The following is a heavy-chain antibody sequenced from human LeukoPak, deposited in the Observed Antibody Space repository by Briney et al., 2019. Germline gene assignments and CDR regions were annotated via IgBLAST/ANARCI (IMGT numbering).Heavy chain of an antibody. V-gene: IGHV1-3*01. J-gene: IGHJ4*02. D-gene: IGHD3-3*01. CDR2: INAGNGNT. Sequence: ASVKVSCKASGYTFTSFAMHWVRQAPGQRLEWMGWINAGNGNTKYSQKFQGRVTITRDTSASTAYMELSSLRSEDTAVYYCARAPYYDFWSGYYSYYFDYWGQGTLVTVSS. CDR1: GYTFTSFA. CDR3: ARAPYYDFWSGYYSYYFDY.